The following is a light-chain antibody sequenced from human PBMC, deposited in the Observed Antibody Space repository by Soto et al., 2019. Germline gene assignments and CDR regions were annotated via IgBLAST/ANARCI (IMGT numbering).Light chain of an antibody. Sequence: QSVLTQPPSASGTPGQRVTISCSGSSSNIGSNTVNWYQQLPGTAPKLLIHGNSNRPSGVPDRFSGSKSGTSASLAITGLQAEDEADYYCQSYDSSLSGGVFGGGTKLTVL. CDR1: SSNIGSNT. CDR2: GNS. V-gene: IGLV1-40*01. CDR3: QSYDSSLSGGV. J-gene: IGLJ3*02.